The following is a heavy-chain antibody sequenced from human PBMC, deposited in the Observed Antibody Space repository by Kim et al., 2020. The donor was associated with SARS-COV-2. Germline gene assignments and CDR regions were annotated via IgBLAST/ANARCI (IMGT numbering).Heavy chain of an antibody. J-gene: IGHJ6*02. CDR1: GYTFTSYG. CDR3: ARVAPLSPIVVVPAATNTSYYYYYYGMDV. CDR2: ISAYNGNT. D-gene: IGHD2-2*01. Sequence: ASVKVSCKTSGYTFTSYGISWVRQAPGQGLEWMGWISAYNGNTNYAQKLQGRVTMTTDTSTSTAYMELRSLRSDDTAVYYCARVAPLSPIVVVPAATNTSYYYYYYGMDVWGQGTTVTVSS. V-gene: IGHV1-18*04.